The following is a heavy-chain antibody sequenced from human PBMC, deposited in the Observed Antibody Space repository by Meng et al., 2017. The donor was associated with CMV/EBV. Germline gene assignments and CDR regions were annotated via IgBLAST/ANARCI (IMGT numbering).Heavy chain of an antibody. CDR1: GFTFSSYS. CDR2: ISSSSSTI. J-gene: IGHJ4*02. CDR3: ARAVAGTAGDSDY. V-gene: IGHV3-48*04. D-gene: IGHD6-19*01. Sequence: GGSLRLSCAASGFTFSSYSMNWVRQAPGKGLEWVSYISSSSSTIYYADSVKGRFTISRDNAKNSLYLQMNSLRAEDTAVYYCARAVAGTAGDSDYWGQGTLVTAS.